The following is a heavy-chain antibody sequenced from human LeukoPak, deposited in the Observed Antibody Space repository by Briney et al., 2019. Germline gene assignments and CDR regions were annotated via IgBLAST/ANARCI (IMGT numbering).Heavy chain of an antibody. J-gene: IGHJ4*02. V-gene: IGHV1-2*02. CDR2: INPNSGGA. CDR1: GYTFTGYY. CDR3: AREYELHASYARWFDY. D-gene: IGHD2-2*01. Sequence: GASVKVSCKASGYTFTGYYMHWVRQAPGQGLEWMGWINPNSGGANYAQKFQGRVTMTRDTSISTAYMELSRLRSDDTAVYYCAREYELHASYARWFDYWGQGTLVTVSS.